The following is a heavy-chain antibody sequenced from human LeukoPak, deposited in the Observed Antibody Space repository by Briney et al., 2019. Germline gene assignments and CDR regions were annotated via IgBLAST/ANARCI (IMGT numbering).Heavy chain of an antibody. CDR1: GFTFTSST. CDR3: AATPPFGEFTLDY. CDR2: IVVGSGNT. V-gene: IGHV1-58*02. J-gene: IGHJ4*02. D-gene: IGHD3-10*01. Sequence: SVKVSCNASGFTFTSSTIQWVRQARGQRLEWIGWIVVGSGNTNYAQKFQERVIITRDMSTTTVYMELSSLRSEDTAVYYCAATPPFGEFTLDYWGQGTLVTVSS.